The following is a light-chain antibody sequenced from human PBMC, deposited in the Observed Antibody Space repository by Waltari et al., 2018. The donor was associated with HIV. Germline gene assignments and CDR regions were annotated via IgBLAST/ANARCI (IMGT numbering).Light chain of an antibody. CDR1: SSDVGAYNL. Sequence: QTALTQPASVSGSPGPSITISCTGTSSDVGAYNLVSWYQQHPGEAPRLIIYDVSERPAGVSNRFTGSKSGNTASLTISGLQAEDEADYYCCSYVSEIVPCVFGGGTKLTVL. V-gene: IGLV2-23*02. CDR3: CSYVSEIVPCV. J-gene: IGLJ3*02. CDR2: DVS.